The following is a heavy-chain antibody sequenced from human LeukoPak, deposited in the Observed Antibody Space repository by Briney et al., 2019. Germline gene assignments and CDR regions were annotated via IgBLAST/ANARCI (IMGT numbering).Heavy chain of an antibody. CDR1: GYTFTSYG. CDR2: ISAYNGNT. J-gene: IGHJ4*02. V-gene: IGHV1-18*01. D-gene: IGHD6-13*01. Sequence: ASVKVSCKASGYTFTSYGISWVRQAPGQGLEWMGWISAYNGNTSYAQKLQGRVTMTTDTSTSTAYMELRSLRSDDTAVYYCAREVAAAGPFDYWGQGTLVTVSS. CDR3: AREVAAAGPFDY.